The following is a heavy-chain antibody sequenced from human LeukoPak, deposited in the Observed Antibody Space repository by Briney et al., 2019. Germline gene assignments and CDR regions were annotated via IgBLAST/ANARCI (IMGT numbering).Heavy chain of an antibody. J-gene: IGHJ5*02. CDR2: INPSGGST. CDR3: ARDLGTTVTTNATPKNWFDP. V-gene: IGHV1-46*01. D-gene: IGHD4-17*01. Sequence: WASVKVSCKASGYTFTSYYMHWVRQAPGQGLEWMGIINPSGGSTSYAQKFQGRVTMTRDTSTSTVYMELSSLRSEDTAVYYCARDLGTTVTTNATPKNWFDPWGQGTLVTVSS. CDR1: GYTFTSYY.